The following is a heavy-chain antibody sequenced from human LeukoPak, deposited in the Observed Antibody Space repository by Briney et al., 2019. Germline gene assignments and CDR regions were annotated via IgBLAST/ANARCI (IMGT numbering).Heavy chain of an antibody. V-gene: IGHV3-30*18. CDR1: GFTFSSYG. CDR2: ISYDGSNK. Sequence: GGSLRLSCAASGFTFSSYGMHWVRQAPGKGLEWVAVISYDGSNKYYADSVKGRFTISRDNSKNTLYLQMNSLRAEDTAVYYCAKGEDMVRGVNYFGYWGQGTLVTVSS. D-gene: IGHD3-10*01. J-gene: IGHJ4*02. CDR3: AKGEDMVRGVNYFGY.